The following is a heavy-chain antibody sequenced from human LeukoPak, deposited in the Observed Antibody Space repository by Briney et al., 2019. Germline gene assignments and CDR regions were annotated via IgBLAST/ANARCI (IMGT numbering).Heavy chain of an antibody. Sequence: GASVKVSCKASGYTFSSYAISWVRQAPGQGLEWMGWINVYNGNRNYAQNLQDRVTMTTDTSTSTAYMELRSLRSDDTALYYCARNYDRRPFDYWVQGILVTVSS. CDR3: ARNYDRRPFDY. CDR1: GYTFSSYA. V-gene: IGHV1-18*01. CDR2: INVYNGNR. J-gene: IGHJ4*02. D-gene: IGHD3-22*01.